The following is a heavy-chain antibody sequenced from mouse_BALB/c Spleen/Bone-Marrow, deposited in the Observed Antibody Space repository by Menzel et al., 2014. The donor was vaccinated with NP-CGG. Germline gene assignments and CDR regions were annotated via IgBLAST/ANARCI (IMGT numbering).Heavy chain of an antibody. V-gene: IGHV4-1*02. CDR2: INPDSSTI. Sequence: DVQLQESGGGLVQPGGSLKLSCAASGFDFSRYWMSWVRQAPGKGLEWIGEINPDSSTINYTPSLKDKFIISRDNAKNALYLQMSKVRSEDTALYYCARLYWYFDVWGAGTMVTVSS. CDR1: GFDFSRYW. J-gene: IGHJ1*01. CDR3: ARLYWYFDV.